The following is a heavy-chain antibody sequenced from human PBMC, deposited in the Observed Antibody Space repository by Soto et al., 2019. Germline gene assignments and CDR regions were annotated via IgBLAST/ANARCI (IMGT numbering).Heavy chain of an antibody. CDR1: GGSISTYY. Sequence: PSETLSLTCTVSGGSISTYYWSWIRQPPGKGLEWIGYFYDGGSTNYNPSLKSRVTISVDTSKNQFSLKLTSVTAADTAVYYCKRDSIKPQYGMDVWGQGTTVTVSS. CDR3: KRDSIKPQYGMDV. J-gene: IGHJ6*02. CDR2: FYDGGST. V-gene: IGHV4-59*01.